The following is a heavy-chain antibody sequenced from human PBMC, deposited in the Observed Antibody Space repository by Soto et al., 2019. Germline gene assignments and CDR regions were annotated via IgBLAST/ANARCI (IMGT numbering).Heavy chain of an antibody. CDR1: GGTFSSYT. D-gene: IGHD2-15*01. V-gene: IGHV1-69*08. Sequence: QVQLVQSGAEVKKPGSSVKVSCKASGGTFSSYTISWVRQAPGQGLEWMGRIIPILGIANYAQKFQGRVTITADKSTSTAYMELSSMRSEDTAVYYCARDSGYCIGGSCYSQGHNAFEIWGQGTMVTVSS. J-gene: IGHJ3*02. CDR2: IIPILGIA. CDR3: ARDSGYCIGGSCYSQGHNAFEI.